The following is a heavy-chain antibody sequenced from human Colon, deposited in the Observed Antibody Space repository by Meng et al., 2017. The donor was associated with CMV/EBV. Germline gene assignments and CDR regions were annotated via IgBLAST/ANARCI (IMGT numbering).Heavy chain of an antibody. V-gene: IGHV3-43D*03. J-gene: IGHJ4*02. Sequence: GESLKISCAASGFIFDDHAMHWVRQAPGKGLEWVSLINWDGSVIYYADSVKGRFTISRDNSENSLFLQMNSLRAEDSALYYCAKGFGRVLEWFSPLDYWGQGTLVTVSS. CDR2: INWDGSVI. CDR1: GFIFDDHA. CDR3: AKGFGRVLEWFSPLDY. D-gene: IGHD3-3*01.